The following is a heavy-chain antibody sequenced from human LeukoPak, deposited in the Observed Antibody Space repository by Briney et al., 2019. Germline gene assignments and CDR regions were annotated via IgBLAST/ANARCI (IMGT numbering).Heavy chain of an antibody. CDR1: GFTFSSYW. V-gene: IGHV3-7*01. CDR2: IKQDGSGK. D-gene: IGHD1-26*01. J-gene: IGHJ4*02. Sequence: GGSLRLSCAASGFTFSSYWMSWVRQAPGKGLEWVANIKQDGSGKYYVHSVKGRFTISRDNAKNSLYLQMNSLRAEDTAVYYCERYGERYSGSYADYWGQGTLVTVSS. CDR3: ERYGERYSGSYADY.